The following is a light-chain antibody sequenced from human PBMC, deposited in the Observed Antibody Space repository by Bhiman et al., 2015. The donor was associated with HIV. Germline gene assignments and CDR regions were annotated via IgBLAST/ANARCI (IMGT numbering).Light chain of an antibody. CDR2: RNN. CDR1: MSDIGGNT. Sequence: QSVLTQPPSASGTPGQTVIILCSGGMSDIGGNTVNWYQQFPGMAPKLLIYRNNQRPSGVPDRFSVSKSGTSASLAITGLQAEDEADYYCQSYDNSLHIVVFGGGTELTVL. CDR3: QSYDNSLHIVV. V-gene: IGLV1-44*01. J-gene: IGLJ2*01.